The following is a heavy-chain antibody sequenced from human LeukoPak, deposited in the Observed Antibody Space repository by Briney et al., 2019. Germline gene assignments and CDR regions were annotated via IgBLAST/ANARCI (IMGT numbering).Heavy chain of an antibody. CDR1: GFTFSSYA. V-gene: IGHV3-33*08. D-gene: IGHD3-3*01. Sequence: GGSLRLSCAASGFTFSSYAMHWVRQAPGKGLEWVAVIWYDGSNKYYADSVKGRFTISRDNSKNTLYLQMNSLRAEDTAVYYCARESAGLYDFWSRGPNWFDPWGQGTLVTVSS. J-gene: IGHJ5*02. CDR3: ARESAGLYDFWSRGPNWFDP. CDR2: IWYDGSNK.